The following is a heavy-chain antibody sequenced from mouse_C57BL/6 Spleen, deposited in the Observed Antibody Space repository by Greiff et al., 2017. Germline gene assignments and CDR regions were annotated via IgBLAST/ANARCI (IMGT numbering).Heavy chain of an antibody. V-gene: IGHV5-4*03. CDR2: ISDGGSYT. D-gene: IGHD2-4*01. CDR1: GFTFSSYA. CDR3: ARYDYDGGGYFDY. J-gene: IGHJ2*01. Sequence: EVKLMESGGGLVKPGGSLKLSCAASGFTFSSYAMSWVRQTPEKRLEWVATISDGGSYTYYPDNVKGRFTISRDNAKNNLYLQMSHLKSEDTAMYYCARYDYDGGGYFDYWGQGTTLTVSS.